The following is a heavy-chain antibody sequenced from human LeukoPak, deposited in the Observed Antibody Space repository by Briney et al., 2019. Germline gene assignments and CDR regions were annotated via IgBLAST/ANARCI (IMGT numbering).Heavy chain of an antibody. CDR1: GYTFTGYY. Sequence: ASVKVSCKASGYTFTGYYMHWVRQAPGQGLEWMGWINPNSGGTNYAQKFQGRVTMTRDTSISTAYMELSGLRSDDTAVYYCARGQITMIVVPDYWGQGTLVTVSS. J-gene: IGHJ4*02. V-gene: IGHV1-2*02. CDR3: ARGQITMIVVPDY. D-gene: IGHD3-22*01. CDR2: INPNSGGT.